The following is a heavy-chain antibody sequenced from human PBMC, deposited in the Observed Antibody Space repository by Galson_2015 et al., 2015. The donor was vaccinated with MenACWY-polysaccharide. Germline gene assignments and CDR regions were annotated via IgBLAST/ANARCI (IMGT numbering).Heavy chain of an antibody. V-gene: IGHV3-23*01. CDR2: IRSSGTNT. Sequence: SLRLSCAASGFTFTSYAMSWVRQAPGKGLEWVSAIRSSGTNTYYADSVKGRFTISRDNSKNTLYLQMNSLRAEDTAVYYCARESSRIVFHAFDIWGQGTMGTGSS. CDR1: GFTFTSYA. J-gene: IGHJ3*02. CDR3: ARESSRIVFHAFDI. D-gene: IGHD6-19*01.